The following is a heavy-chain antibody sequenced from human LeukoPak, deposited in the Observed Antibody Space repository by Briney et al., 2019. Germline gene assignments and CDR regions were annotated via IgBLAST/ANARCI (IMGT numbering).Heavy chain of an antibody. V-gene: IGHV3-21*01. CDR3: ARSDWFDP. Sequence: GGSLRLSCAASGFTFSSYSINSVCQAPGKGLEWVSSISSRSSYIYYADSVKGRFPISRDNARNSLYLQMNSLRAEVTAVYYWARSDWFDPWGQGTLVTVSS. J-gene: IGHJ5*02. CDR2: ISSRSSYI. CDR1: GFTFSSYS.